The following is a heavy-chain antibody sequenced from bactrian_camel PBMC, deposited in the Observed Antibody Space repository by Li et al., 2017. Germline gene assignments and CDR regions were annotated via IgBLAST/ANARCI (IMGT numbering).Heavy chain of an antibody. CDR1: GFTFSSYT. CDR3: ATDDPRLIACGFYDYNY. V-gene: IGHV3S40*01. J-gene: IGHJ4*01. Sequence: DVQLVESGGGLVQPGGSLRLSCAASGFTFSSYTMTWVRQAPGKGLEWVSHISSDGRVTYYADSVKGRFTISRDNAKNTLTLQMNSLKTEDTGVYYCATDDPRLIACGFYDYNYWGQGTQVTVS. D-gene: IGHD1*01. CDR2: ISSDGRVT.